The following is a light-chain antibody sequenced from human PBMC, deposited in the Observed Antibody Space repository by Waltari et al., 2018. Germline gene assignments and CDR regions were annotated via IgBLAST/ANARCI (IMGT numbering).Light chain of an antibody. CDR2: GAS. CDR3: QQYGSSPLT. V-gene: IGKV3-20*01. CDR1: QSVSSSY. Sequence: EIVLTQSPGTLSLSPGERATLSCRASQSVSSSYLAWYQQKPGQAPRLLIYGASSRATGIPDRFSGSGSGTDFTLIISRLEPEDFAVYYCQQYGSSPLTFGQGTKLEI. J-gene: IGKJ2*01.